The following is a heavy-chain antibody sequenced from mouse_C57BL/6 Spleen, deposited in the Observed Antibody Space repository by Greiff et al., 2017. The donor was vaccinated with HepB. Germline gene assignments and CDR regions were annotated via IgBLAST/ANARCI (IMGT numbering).Heavy chain of an antibody. CDR2: INPNNGGT. Sequence: EVQLQQSGPELVKPGASVKISCKASGYTFTDYYMNWVKQSHGKSLEWIGDINPNNGGTSYNQKFKGKATLTVDKSSSTAYMERRSLTSEDSAVYYCATNYDYYAMYYWGQGTSVTVSS. V-gene: IGHV1-26*01. D-gene: IGHD2-4*01. CDR3: ATNYDYYAMYY. J-gene: IGHJ4*01. CDR1: GYTFTDYY.